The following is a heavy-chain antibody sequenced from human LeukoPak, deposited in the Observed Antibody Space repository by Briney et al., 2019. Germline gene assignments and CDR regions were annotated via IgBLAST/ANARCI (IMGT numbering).Heavy chain of an antibody. D-gene: IGHD6-19*01. J-gene: IGHJ6*02. CDR3: ARDWRGQWLGYYYYGMDV. CDR1: GGSISSGSYY. CDR2: IYTSGST. Sequence: PSQTLSLTCTVSGGSISSGSYYWSWIRQPAGKGLEWIGRIYTSGSTNYNPSLKSRVTISVDTSKNQFSLKLSSVTAADTAVYYCARDWRGQWLGYYYYGMDVWGQGTTVTVSS. V-gene: IGHV4-61*02.